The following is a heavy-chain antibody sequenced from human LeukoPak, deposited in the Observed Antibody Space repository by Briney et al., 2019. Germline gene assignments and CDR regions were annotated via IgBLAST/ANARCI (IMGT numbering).Heavy chain of an antibody. D-gene: IGHD6-19*01. CDR3: ARGGVSIAVTGTGGFDY. CDR2: ISSSSNYI. V-gene: IGHV3-21*01. CDR1: GFTFSSDS. Sequence: GGSLRLSCAATGFTFSSDSMYWVRQAPGKGLEWVSSISSSSNYIFYADSVKGRFTISRDNAKNSLYLQMNSLRVEDTAVYYCARGGVSIAVTGTGGFDYWGQGTLVTVSS. J-gene: IGHJ4*02.